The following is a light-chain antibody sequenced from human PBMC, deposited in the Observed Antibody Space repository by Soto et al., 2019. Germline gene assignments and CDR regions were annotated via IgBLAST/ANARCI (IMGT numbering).Light chain of an antibody. Sequence: DIQMTQSPSSLSASVGDRVTITCQASQDIRIYLNWYQQKPGKAPKLLIYDASNLETGVPSRFTGSGSGTDFTFTISSLQPEDIATYYCQQYDDYPITFVQGTRLDIK. CDR2: DAS. CDR3: QQYDDYPIT. J-gene: IGKJ5*01. CDR1: QDIRIY. V-gene: IGKV1-33*01.